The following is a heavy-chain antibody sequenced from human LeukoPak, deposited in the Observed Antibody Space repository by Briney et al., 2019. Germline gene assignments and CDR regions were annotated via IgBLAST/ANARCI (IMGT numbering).Heavy chain of an antibody. CDR1: GGTFSSYA. CDR2: IIPIFSTA. J-gene: IGHJ4*02. Sequence: SVKVSCKASGGTFSSYAISWVRQAPGQGLEWMGGIIPIFSTANYAQKFQGRVTITADESTSTAYMELSSLRSEDTAVYYCATVPPEYSSSSSFDYWGQGTLVTVSS. D-gene: IGHD6-6*01. CDR3: ATVPPEYSSSSSFDY. V-gene: IGHV1-69*01.